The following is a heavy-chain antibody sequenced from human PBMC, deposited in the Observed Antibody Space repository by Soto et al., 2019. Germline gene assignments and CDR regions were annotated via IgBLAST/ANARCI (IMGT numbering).Heavy chain of an antibody. D-gene: IGHD3-9*01. J-gene: IGHJ4*02. CDR3: ASFDILTGQSLDY. Sequence: PSETLSLTCTFSGGSISSYYWSWIRQPPGKGLEWIGYIYYSGSTNYNPSLKSRVTISVDTSKNQFSLKLSSVTAADTAVYYCASFDILTGQSLDYWGQGTLVTVSS. CDR2: IYYSGST. CDR1: GGSISSYY. V-gene: IGHV4-59*01.